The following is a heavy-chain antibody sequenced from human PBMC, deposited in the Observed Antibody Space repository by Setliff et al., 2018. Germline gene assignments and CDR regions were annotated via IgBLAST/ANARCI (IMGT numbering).Heavy chain of an antibody. D-gene: IGHD6-19*01. J-gene: IGHJ3*02. V-gene: IGHV3-53*01. CDR3: IRDTSGRDAFDI. CDR1: GFTVSSNY. CDR2: IYSGGST. Sequence: HPGGSLRLSCAVSGFTVSSNYMSWVRQAPGKGLEWVSVIYSGGSTYYTDSVKGRFTISRDNSKNTLYLQMNSLRAEDTAVYYCIRDTSGRDAFDIWGQGTMVTVSS.